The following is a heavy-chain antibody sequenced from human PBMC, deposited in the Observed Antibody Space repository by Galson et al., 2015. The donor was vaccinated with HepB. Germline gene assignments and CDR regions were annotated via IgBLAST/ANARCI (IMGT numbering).Heavy chain of an antibody. Sequence: SLRLSCAASGFTFSSYGMHWVRQAPGKGLEWVAVIWYDGSNKYYADSVKGRFTISRDNSKNTLYLQMNSLRAEDTAVYYCAREGMSGTSYYFDYWGQGTLVTVSS. CDR3: AREGMSGTSYYFDY. D-gene: IGHD3-10*01. V-gene: IGHV3-33*08. CDR1: GFTFSSYG. CDR2: IWYDGSNK. J-gene: IGHJ4*02.